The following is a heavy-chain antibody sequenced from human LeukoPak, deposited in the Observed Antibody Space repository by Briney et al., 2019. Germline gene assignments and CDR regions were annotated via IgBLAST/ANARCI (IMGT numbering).Heavy chain of an antibody. D-gene: IGHD6-19*01. V-gene: IGHV3-33*06. CDR1: GFTFSGYG. CDR3: AKDASSGWPYYFDY. J-gene: IGHJ4*02. CDR2: IGYDGSNK. Sequence: GRSLRLSCAASGFTFSGYGMHWVRQAPGKGLEWGAVIGYDGSNKYYADSVKGRFTISRDNSKNTLYLQMNSLRAEDTAVYYCAKDASSGWPYYFDYWGQGTLVTVSS.